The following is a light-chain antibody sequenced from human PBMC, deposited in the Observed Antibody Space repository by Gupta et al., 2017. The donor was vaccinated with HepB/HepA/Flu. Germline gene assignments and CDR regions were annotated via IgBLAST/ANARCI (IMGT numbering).Light chain of an antibody. Sequence: QSALTQPPSVSGSPGQSVTISCTGTSSDVGSYNRVSWYQQPPGTAPKLMIYDVSNRPSGVPDRFSGSKSGNTASLTISGLQAEDEADYYCSSYTSSSTFSVVFGGGTKLTVL. CDR1: SSDVGSYNR. V-gene: IGLV2-18*02. CDR3: SSYTSSSTFSVV. J-gene: IGLJ2*01. CDR2: DVS.